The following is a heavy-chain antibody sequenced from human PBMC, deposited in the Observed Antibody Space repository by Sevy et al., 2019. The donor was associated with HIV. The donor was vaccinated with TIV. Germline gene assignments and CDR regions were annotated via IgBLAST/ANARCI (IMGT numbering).Heavy chain of an antibody. D-gene: IGHD3-3*01. CDR1: GFTFSSYS. J-gene: IGHJ4*02. CDR3: ASTYYDFWGGYHFDY. CDR2: ISSSSGYI. V-gene: IGHV3-21*01. Sequence: GGSLRLSCAASGFTFSSYSMNWVRQAPGKGLEWVSSISSSSGYIYYADSVKGRFTISRDNAKNSLYLQMNSLRAEDTAVYYCASTYYDFWGGYHFDYWGQGTLVTVSS.